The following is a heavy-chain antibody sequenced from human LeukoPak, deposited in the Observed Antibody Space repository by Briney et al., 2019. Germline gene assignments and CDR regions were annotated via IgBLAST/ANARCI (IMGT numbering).Heavy chain of an antibody. V-gene: IGHV3-33*01. Sequence: PGGSLRLSCAASGFTFSSYGMQWVRQAPGKGLEWVALIWYDGTNKYYADSVKGRFTISRDNSKNTLYLEMNSLRAEDTAVYYCARSWSVATKRGQGTLVTVSS. D-gene: IGHD5-12*01. CDR1: GFTFSSYG. J-gene: IGHJ4*02. CDR3: ARSWSVATK. CDR2: IWYDGTNK.